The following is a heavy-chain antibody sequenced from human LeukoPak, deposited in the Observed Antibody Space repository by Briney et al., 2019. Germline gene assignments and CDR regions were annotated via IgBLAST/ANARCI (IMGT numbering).Heavy chain of an antibody. V-gene: IGHV1-2*02. J-gene: IGHJ5*02. CDR2: INPNSGGT. CDR3: AREETGEGWFDP. Sequence: GASVKVSCKASGYTFTGHFMHWARQAPGQGLEWMGWINPNSGGTNYARKFQGRVTMTRDTSISTAYMELSRLTSDDTAVYYCAREETGEGWFDPWGQGTLVTVSS. D-gene: IGHD1-1*01. CDR1: GYTFTGHF.